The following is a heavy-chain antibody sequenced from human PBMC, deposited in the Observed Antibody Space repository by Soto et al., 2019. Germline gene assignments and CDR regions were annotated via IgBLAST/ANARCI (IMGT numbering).Heavy chain of an antibody. Sequence: SETLFLTCTVSGGSISSYYWSWIRQPPGKGLEWIGYIYYSGSTNYNPSLKSRVTISVDTSKNQFSLKLSSVTAADTAVYYCARVTYYYDSSGYYYPDDYYYGMDVWGQGTTVTVSS. CDR2: IYYSGST. CDR3: ARVTYYYDSSGYYYPDDYYYGMDV. V-gene: IGHV4-59*01. J-gene: IGHJ6*02. CDR1: GGSISSYY. D-gene: IGHD3-22*01.